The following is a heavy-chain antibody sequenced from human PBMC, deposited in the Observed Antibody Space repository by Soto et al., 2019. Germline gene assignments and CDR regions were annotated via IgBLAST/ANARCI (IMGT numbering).Heavy chain of an antibody. CDR2: INHSGST. J-gene: IGHJ4*02. Sequence: QVQLQQWGAGLLKPSETLSLTCAVYGWSFSGYYWSWIRQPPGKGLEWIGEINHSGSTNYNPSLKSRVSTSVDTSKNQFSLKLSSVTAADTAVYYCARGGKVRRAAHRAPFPYYFDYRGQGTLVTASS. CDR3: ARGGKVRRAAHRAPFPYYFDY. D-gene: IGHD6-6*01. V-gene: IGHV4-34*01. CDR1: GWSFSGYY.